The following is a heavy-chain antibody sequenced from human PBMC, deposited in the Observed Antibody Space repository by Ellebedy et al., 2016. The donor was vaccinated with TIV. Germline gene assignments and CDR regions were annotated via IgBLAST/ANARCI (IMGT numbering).Heavy chain of an antibody. CDR3: ARGLASRGHRYGVFDY. Sequence: ASVKVSCXASGYTFTSYGISWVRQAPGQGLEWMGWISAYNGNTNYAQKLQGRVTMTTDTSTSTAYMELRSLRSDDTAVYYCARGLASRGHRYGVFDYWGQGTLVTVSS. D-gene: IGHD5-18*01. V-gene: IGHV1-18*01. CDR2: ISAYNGNT. J-gene: IGHJ4*02. CDR1: GYTFTSYG.